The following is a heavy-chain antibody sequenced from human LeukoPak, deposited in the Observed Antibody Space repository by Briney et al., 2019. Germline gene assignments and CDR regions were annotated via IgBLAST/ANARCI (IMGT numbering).Heavy chain of an antibody. CDR2: IHYTGRM. CDR1: GGSINDYF. CDR3: ATSPRYSSGWYYSGRPRANYYYYYMDV. D-gene: IGHD6-19*01. J-gene: IGHJ6*03. V-gene: IGHV4-59*12. Sequence: SETLSLTCTVSGGSINDYFWTWIRQPPGKGLEWIAYIHYTGRMKYDPSLRSRVTISLDTSKSQFSLKVKSVTAADTAVYYCATSPRYSSGWYYSGRPRANYYYYYMDVWGKGTTVTISS.